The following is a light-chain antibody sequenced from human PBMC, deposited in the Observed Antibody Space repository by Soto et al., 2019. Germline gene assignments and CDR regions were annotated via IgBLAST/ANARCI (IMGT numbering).Light chain of an antibody. V-gene: IGKV4-1*01. CDR2: WAS. CDR3: QQYYSYFPWT. Sequence: DIVMTQAPDSLAVSLGERATINCKSSQSVLYSPNNKNFVAWYQQKPGQPPKLLIYWASTRASGVPDRFSGTGSGTDFTLTISSLQAEDVAVYYCQQYYSYFPWTFGQGTTVEIK. CDR1: QSVLYSPNNKNF. J-gene: IGKJ1*01.